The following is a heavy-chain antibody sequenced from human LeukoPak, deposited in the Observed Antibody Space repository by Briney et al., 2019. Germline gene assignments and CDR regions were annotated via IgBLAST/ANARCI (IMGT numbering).Heavy chain of an antibody. V-gene: IGHV1-2*02. CDR2: INPNSGGT. J-gene: IGHJ3*02. D-gene: IGHD3-22*01. CDR1: GYTFTGYY. Sequence: ASMKVSCKASGYTFTGYYMHWVRQAPGQGLEWMGWINPNSGGTNYAQKFQGRVTMTRDTSISTAYMELSRLRSDDTAVYYCWYYYDSSNAVVNAFDIWGQGTMVTVSS. CDR3: WYYYDSSNAVVNAFDI.